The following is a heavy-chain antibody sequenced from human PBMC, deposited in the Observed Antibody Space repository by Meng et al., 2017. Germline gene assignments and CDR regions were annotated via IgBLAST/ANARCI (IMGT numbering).Heavy chain of an antibody. CDR1: GYTFTGYY. D-gene: IGHD2-15*01. J-gene: IGHJ4*02. Sequence: SVKVSCKASGYTFTGYYMHWVRQAPGQGLEWMGRIIPILGIANYAQKFQGRVTITADKSTSTAYMELSSLRSEDTAVYYCAREHCSGGSCYSYFDYWGQGTLVTVSS. V-gene: IGHV1-69*04. CDR2: IIPILGIA. CDR3: AREHCSGGSCYSYFDY.